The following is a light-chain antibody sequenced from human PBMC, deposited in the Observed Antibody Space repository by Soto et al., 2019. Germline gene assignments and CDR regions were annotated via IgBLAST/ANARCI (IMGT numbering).Light chain of an antibody. CDR2: DVS. CDR1: SSDVGGYNY. V-gene: IGLV2-11*01. Sequence: QSVLTQPRSVSGSPGQSVTISCTGTSSDVGGYNYVSWYQQHPGKAPKLMIYDVSKRPSGVPDRFSGSKSGNTASLTISGLQAEDEADSYCCSYAGSYTWVFGGGTKLNVL. J-gene: IGLJ3*02. CDR3: CSYAGSYTWV.